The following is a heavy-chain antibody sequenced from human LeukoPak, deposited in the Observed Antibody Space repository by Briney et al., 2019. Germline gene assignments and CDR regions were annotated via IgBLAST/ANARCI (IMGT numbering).Heavy chain of an antibody. CDR2: IYYSGST. Sequence: SQTLSLTCTVSGGSISSGGYYWSWIRQHPGKGLEWIGYIYYSGSTYFNPSLKSRVTISVDTSKNQFSLKLSSVTAADTAVYYCGRGRSGIAAGELWFDPWGQGALVTVSS. V-gene: IGHV4-31*03. CDR1: GGSISSGGYY. CDR3: GRGRSGIAAGELWFDP. J-gene: IGHJ5*02. D-gene: IGHD6-13*01.